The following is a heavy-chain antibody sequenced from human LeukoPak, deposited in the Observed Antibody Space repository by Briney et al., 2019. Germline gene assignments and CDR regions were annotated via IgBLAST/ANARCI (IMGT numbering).Heavy chain of an antibody. CDR1: GGSISSGDYY. J-gene: IGHJ5*02. CDR2: IHYSGST. Sequence: SETLSVTCTVSGGSISSGDYYWSWIRQPPGKGLEWIGYIHYSGSTYYGPFLKSRVTMSVDTSQNQFSLKLSSVTAADTAVYYCARGGGHCSGGNCYSLWFDPWGQGTLVTVSS. D-gene: IGHD2-15*01. CDR3: ARGGGHCSGGNCYSLWFDP. V-gene: IGHV4-30-4*01.